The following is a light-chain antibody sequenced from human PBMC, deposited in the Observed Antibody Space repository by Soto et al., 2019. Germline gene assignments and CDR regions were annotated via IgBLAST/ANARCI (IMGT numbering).Light chain of an antibody. CDR1: ENIYTN. CDR3: QKYNSAPLT. V-gene: IGKV3-15*01. CDR2: GAS. J-gene: IGKJ4*01. Sequence: EIVMTQSPATLSVSPGERATFSCRASENIYTNLAWYQQKPGQAPRLLFYGASTRATGLPARFSGTGSGTEFTLTINSLQAEDSAAYYCQKYNSAPLTFGGGTKVDNK.